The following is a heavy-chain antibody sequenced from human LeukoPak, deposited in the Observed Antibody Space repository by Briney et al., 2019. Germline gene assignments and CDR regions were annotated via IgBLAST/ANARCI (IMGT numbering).Heavy chain of an antibody. V-gene: IGHV3-48*04. CDR2: IRNSGSAT. CDR3: TRGAEVSGYPVFQH. J-gene: IGHJ4*02. CDR1: GFTFSTYW. D-gene: IGHD3-22*01. Sequence: GGSLRLSCAASGFTFSTYWMTWVRQAPGKGLEWISYIRNSGSATYYADSVEGRFTISRDNAKNSLYLQMNSLRPEDTAMYYCTRGAEVSGYPVFQHWGQGALVTVSS.